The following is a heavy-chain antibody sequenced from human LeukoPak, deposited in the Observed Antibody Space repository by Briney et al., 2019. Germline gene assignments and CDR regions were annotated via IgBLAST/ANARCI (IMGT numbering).Heavy chain of an antibody. V-gene: IGHV3-21*01. D-gene: IGHD5-24*01. CDR2: ISSSSSYI. Sequence: GGSLRLSCAASGFTFSSYSMNWVRQAPGKGLEWVSSISSSSSYIYYADSVKGRFTISRDNAKNSLYLQMNSLRAEDTAVYYCARFRGMATISDYWGQGTLVTASS. CDR3: ARFRGMATISDY. CDR1: GFTFSSYS. J-gene: IGHJ4*02.